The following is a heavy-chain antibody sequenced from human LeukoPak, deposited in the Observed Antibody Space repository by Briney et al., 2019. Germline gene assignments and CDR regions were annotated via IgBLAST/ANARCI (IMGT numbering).Heavy chain of an antibody. CDR2: INHSGST. J-gene: IGHJ5*02. CDR3: ARGGCCSSTSCPNWFDP. CDR1: GGSFSGYY. Sequence: SETLSLTCAVYGGSFSGYYWSWIRQPPGKGLEWIGEINHSGSTNYNPSLKSRVTISVDTSKNQFSLKLSSVTAADTAVYYCARGGCCSSTSCPNWFDPWGQGTLVTVSS. V-gene: IGHV4-34*01. D-gene: IGHD2-2*01.